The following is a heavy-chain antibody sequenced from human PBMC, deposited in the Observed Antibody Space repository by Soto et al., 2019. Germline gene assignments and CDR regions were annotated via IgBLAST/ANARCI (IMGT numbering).Heavy chain of an antibody. CDR2: INAGNGNT. D-gene: IGHD3-10*01. V-gene: IGHV1-3*01. J-gene: IGHJ6*03. CDR1: GYTFTSYA. CDR3: ARDLLDGHYGSGSLALPWGHYYYYYYMDV. Sequence: GASVKVSCKASGYTFTSYAMHWVRQAPGQRLEWMGWINAGNGNTKYSQKFQGRVTITRDTSASTAYMELSSLRSEDTAVYYCARDLLDGHYGSGSLALPWGHYYYYYYMDVWGKGTTVTVSS.